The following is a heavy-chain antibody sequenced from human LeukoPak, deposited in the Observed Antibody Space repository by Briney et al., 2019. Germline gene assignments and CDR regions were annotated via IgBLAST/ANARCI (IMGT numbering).Heavy chain of an antibody. CDR3: ARVGYCSHGSCLRLDWYFDL. D-gene: IGHD2-15*01. J-gene: IGHJ2*01. CDR2: IYYSGST. Sequence: GSLRLSCAASGFTFSSYAMSWVRQPPGKGLEWIGSIYYSGSTYYNPSLKSRVSISFDTSKNQFSLKLSSVTAADTAVYYCARVGYCSHGSCLRLDWYFDLWGRGTLVTVSS. V-gene: IGHV4-59*01. CDR1: GFTFSSYA.